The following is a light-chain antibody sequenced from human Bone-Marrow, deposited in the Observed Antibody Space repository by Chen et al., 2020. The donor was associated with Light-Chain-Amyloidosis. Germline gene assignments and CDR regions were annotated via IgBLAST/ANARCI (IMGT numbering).Light chain of an antibody. CDR2: GNN. J-gene: IGLJ2*01. Sequence: QSVLTQPPSVSGAPGQTVPTPCPWSRSNIGTPYDVHWYQQLPGTAPKLLIYGNNNRPSGVPDRFSGSKSGSSASLAITGLRADDEADYYCQSYDTRLRGSVFGGGTRLTVL. CDR3: QSYDTRLRGSV. V-gene: IGLV1-40*01. CDR1: RSNIGTPYD.